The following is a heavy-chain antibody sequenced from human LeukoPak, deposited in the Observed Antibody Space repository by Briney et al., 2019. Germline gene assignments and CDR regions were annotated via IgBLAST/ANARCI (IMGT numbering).Heavy chain of an antibody. J-gene: IGHJ5*02. Sequence: GRSLRLSCAASGFTFSSYAMHWVRQAPGKGLEWVAVISYDGSNKYYADSVKGRFTISRDNSKNTLYLQMNSLRAEDTAVYYCARDGDCSSTSCYKEWDWFDPWGQGTLVTVSS. D-gene: IGHD2-2*02. V-gene: IGHV3-30-3*01. CDR3: ARDGDCSSTSCYKEWDWFDP. CDR2: ISYDGSNK. CDR1: GFTFSSYA.